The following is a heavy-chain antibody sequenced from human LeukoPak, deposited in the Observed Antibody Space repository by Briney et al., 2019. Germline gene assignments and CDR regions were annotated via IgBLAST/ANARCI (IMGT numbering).Heavy chain of an antibody. Sequence: SETLSLTCTVSGGSISSSSYYWGWIRQPPGKGLEWIGSIYYSGSTYYNPSLKSRVTISVDTSKNQFSLKLSSVTAADTAVYYCAGRDGYLQLLPYWGQGTLVTVSS. CDR3: AGRDGYLQLLPY. CDR2: IYYSGST. D-gene: IGHD5-24*01. CDR1: GGSISSSSYY. J-gene: IGHJ4*02. V-gene: IGHV4-39*07.